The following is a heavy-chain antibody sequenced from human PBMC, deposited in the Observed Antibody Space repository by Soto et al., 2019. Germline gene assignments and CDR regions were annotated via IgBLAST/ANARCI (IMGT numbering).Heavy chain of an antibody. CDR2: ISYSGTT. Sequence: TSETLSLTCTVSGGSISSSSYYWGWIRQPPGKGLEWIGYISYSGTTNYNPSLKSRVTISVDTSKNQFSLKLSSVTAADTAVYYCARDQGGGWSNIDYWGQGTLVTVSS. V-gene: IGHV4-61*01. D-gene: IGHD6-19*01. CDR1: GGSISSSSYY. J-gene: IGHJ4*02. CDR3: ARDQGGGWSNIDY.